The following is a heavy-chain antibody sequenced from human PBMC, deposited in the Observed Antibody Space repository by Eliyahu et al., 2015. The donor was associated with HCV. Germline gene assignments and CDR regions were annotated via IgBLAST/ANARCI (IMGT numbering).Heavy chain of an antibody. Sequence: QVQLVQSGAEVKKPGSSVKVSCKASGXTFXSYAISWVRQAPGQGLEWMGGIIPIFGTANYAQKFQGRVTITADESTSTAYMELSSLRSEDTAVYYCAREEYCSSTSCYRPEYFQHWGQGTLVTVSS. V-gene: IGHV1-69*01. D-gene: IGHD2-2*01. J-gene: IGHJ1*01. CDR1: GXTFXSYA. CDR3: AREEYCSSTSCYRPEYFQH. CDR2: IIPIFGTA.